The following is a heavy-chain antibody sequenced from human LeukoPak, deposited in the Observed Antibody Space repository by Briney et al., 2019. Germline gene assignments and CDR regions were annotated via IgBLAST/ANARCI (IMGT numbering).Heavy chain of an antibody. Sequence: GGSLRLSCAASGFTFSSYSMNWVRQAPGKGLEWVSYISSSSSTIYYADSVKGRFTISRDNSKNTLYLQMNSLRAEDTAVYYCARGLVPGAVVGFDPWGQGTLVTVSS. V-gene: IGHV3-48*01. CDR1: GFTFSSYS. D-gene: IGHD2-2*01. CDR2: ISSSSSTI. CDR3: ARGLVPGAVVGFDP. J-gene: IGHJ5*02.